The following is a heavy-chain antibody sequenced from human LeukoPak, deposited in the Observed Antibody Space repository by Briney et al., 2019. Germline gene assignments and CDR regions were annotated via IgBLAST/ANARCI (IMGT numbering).Heavy chain of an antibody. CDR1: GYTFTGYY. J-gene: IGHJ6*02. Sequence: ASVKVSCKASGYTFTGYYMHWVRQAPGQGLEWMGRINPNSGGTNYAQKFQGRVTMTRDTSISTAYMELSRLRSDDTAVYYCARGPHLAAAWVYHYYGMDVWGQGTTVTVSS. CDR3: ARGPHLAAAWVYHYYGMDV. CDR2: INPNSGGT. D-gene: IGHD6-13*01. V-gene: IGHV1-2*06.